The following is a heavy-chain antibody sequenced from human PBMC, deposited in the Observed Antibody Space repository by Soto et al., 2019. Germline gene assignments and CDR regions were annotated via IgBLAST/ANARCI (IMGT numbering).Heavy chain of an antibody. CDR3: AKDSVEGYYDSSGYFDY. J-gene: IGHJ4*02. CDR2: ISWDGGST. CDR1: GFTFDDYT. Sequence: VGSLRLSCAASGFTFDDYTMHWVHQAPGKGLEWVSLISWDGGSTYYADSVKGRFTISRDNSKNSLYLQMNSLRTEDTALYYCAKDSVEGYYDSSGYFDYWGQGTLVTVSS. V-gene: IGHV3-43*01. D-gene: IGHD3-22*01.